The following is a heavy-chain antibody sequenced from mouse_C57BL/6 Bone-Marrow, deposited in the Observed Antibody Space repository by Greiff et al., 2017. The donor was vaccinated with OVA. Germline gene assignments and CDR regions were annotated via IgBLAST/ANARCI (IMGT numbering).Heavy chain of an antibody. D-gene: IGHD4-1*01. CDR2: IWGDGST. J-gene: IGHJ3*01. Sequence: VKLQESGPGLVAPSQSLSITCTVSGFSLTSYGVSWVRQPPGKGLEWLGVIWGDGSTTYHSAPISRLSISKDNSKSQVFLKLNSLQTDDTAACDGAKPGDWDQAWFAYWGQGTLVTVSA. V-gene: IGHV2-3*01. CDR1: GFSLTSYG. CDR3: AKPGDWDQAWFAY.